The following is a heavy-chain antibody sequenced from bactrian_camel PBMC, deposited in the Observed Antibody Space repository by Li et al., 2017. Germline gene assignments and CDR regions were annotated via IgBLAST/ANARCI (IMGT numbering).Heavy chain of an antibody. CDR1: GYSYWGFC. CDR2: LDTSGVP. Sequence: HVQLVESGGGSVQVGGSLTLSCVVSGYSYWGFCMGWFRQSPGREREGVAALDTSGVPTYTHSVRDRFIVSKDNAKNTVYLQMNSLKPEDTAMYYCAADVVNLQLARMYNNWGQGTQVTVS. CDR3: AADVVNLQLARMYNN. D-gene: IGHD6*01. V-gene: IGHV3S53*01. J-gene: IGHJ4*01.